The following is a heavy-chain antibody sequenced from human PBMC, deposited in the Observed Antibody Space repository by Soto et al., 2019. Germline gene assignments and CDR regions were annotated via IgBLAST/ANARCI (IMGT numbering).Heavy chain of an antibody. Sequence: AGGSLRLSCAASGFTFRNYEMNWVRQAPGKGLEWVSYISSGGNTIYYTDSVKGRFTISRDNAKKSLYLQMNSLRADDTALYYCAPVDSSGYPPFDYWGQGTLVTVSS. CDR2: ISSGGNTI. D-gene: IGHD3-22*01. V-gene: IGHV3-48*03. J-gene: IGHJ4*02. CDR1: GFTFRNYE. CDR3: APVDSSGYPPFDY.